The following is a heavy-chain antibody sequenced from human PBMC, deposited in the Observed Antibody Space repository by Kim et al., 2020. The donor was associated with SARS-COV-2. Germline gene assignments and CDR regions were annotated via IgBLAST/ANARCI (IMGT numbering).Heavy chain of an antibody. J-gene: IGHJ1*01. CDR1: GGSFSGYY. D-gene: IGHD2-2*01. V-gene: IGHV4-34*01. CDR3: ARDYQLRPRRSPEYFQH. Sequence: SETLSLTCAVYGGSFSGYYWSWIRQPPGKGLEWIGEINHSGSTNYNPSLKSRVTISVDTSKNQFSLKLSSVTAADTAVYYCARDYQLRPRRSPEYFQHWGQGTLVTVSS. CDR2: INHSGST.